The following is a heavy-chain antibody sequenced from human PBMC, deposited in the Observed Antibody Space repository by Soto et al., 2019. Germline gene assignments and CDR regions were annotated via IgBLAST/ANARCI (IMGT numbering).Heavy chain of an antibody. J-gene: IGHJ4*02. Sequence: SETLSLTYTVSGGSISSSSYYWGWIRQPPGKGLEWIGSIYYSGSTYYNPSLKSRVTISVDTSKNQFSLKLSSVTAADTAVYYCARPYYGSGSYYYWGQGTLVTVSS. V-gene: IGHV4-39*01. CDR1: GGSISSSSYY. CDR2: IYYSGST. D-gene: IGHD3-10*01. CDR3: ARPYYGSGSYYY.